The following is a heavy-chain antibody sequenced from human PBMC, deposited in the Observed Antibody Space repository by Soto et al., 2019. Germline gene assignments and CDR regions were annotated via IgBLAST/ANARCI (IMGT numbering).Heavy chain of an antibody. J-gene: IGHJ5*02. V-gene: IGHV3-33*01. CDR2: IWYDGSEK. CDR3: ARDLGWPAARFDP. D-gene: IGHD2-2*01. Sequence: QPGGSLRLSCAASGFTFRNHGMHWVRLAPGKGLEWVAVIWYDGSEKYYADSVKGRFTISRDNSKNILYLQMNSLRGEDTAVYYCARDLGWPAARFDPWGQGTLVTVSS. CDR1: GFTFRNHG.